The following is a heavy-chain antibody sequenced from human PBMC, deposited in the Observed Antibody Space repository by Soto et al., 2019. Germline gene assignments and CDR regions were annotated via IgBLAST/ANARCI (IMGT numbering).Heavy chain of an antibody. CDR3: AKGWYVAATGILDY. D-gene: IGHD6-13*01. V-gene: IGHV3-30*18. CDR2: ISYDGSNK. J-gene: IGHJ4*01. CDR1: GFTFSSYG. Sequence: QVQLVESGGGVVQPGRSLRLSCAASGFTFSSYGMHWVRQAPGKGLEWVAVISYDGSNKYYADSVKGRFTISRDNSKNALYLQMDRLRAEDTAVYYCAKGWYVAATGILDYCGHGTMVTVSS.